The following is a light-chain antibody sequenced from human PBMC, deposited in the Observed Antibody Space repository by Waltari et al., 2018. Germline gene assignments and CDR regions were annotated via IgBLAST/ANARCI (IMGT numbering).Light chain of an antibody. Sequence: QSALTQPPSASGSPGQSVTISCTGTSSDVGGYDHVSWYQQHPGKAPKLMIYEGTRRPSGVPDRFAGAKCGNTASLTVSGLQAEDEADYYCCSYAGTNNLGVFGGGTKLTVL. J-gene: IGLJ3*02. CDR2: EGT. CDR1: SSDVGGYDH. CDR3: CSYAGTNNLGV. V-gene: IGLV2-8*01.